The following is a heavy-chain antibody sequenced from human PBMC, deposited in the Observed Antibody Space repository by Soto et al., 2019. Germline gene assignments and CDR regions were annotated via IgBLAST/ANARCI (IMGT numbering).Heavy chain of an antibody. CDR3: GRGDYHFYYGMDV. D-gene: IGHD1-26*01. Sequence: TLSLTCTVSGGSISSGGYYWSWIRQHPGKGLEWIGYIHYTGSTSYNPSLERRVAILVDTSKNQFSLKLSSVTAADTAVYYCGRGDYHFYYGMDVWGRGTTVTVSS. J-gene: IGHJ6*02. CDR2: IHYTGST. CDR1: GGSISSGGYY. V-gene: IGHV4-31*03.